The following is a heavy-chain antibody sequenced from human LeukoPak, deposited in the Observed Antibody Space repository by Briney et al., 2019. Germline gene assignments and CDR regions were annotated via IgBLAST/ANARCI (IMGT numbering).Heavy chain of an antibody. CDR3: ARGEGTATYFDY. CDR2: INHSGST. CDR1: GGSFSGYY. V-gene: IGHV4-34*01. D-gene: IGHD6-13*01. J-gene: IGHJ4*02. Sequence: KTSETLSLTCAVYGGSFSGYYWSWIRQPPGKGLEWIGEINHSGSTNYNPSLKTRVTISVDTSKNQFSLKLSSVTAADTAVYYCARGEGTATYFDYWGQGTLVTVSS.